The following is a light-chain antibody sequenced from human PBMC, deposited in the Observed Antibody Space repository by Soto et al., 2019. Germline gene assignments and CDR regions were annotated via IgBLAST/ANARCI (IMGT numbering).Light chain of an antibody. CDR3: QQYDNLPFT. Sequence: DIQMTQSPSSLSASVGDRVTITCQASQDMSNYLNWYQQKPGKAPKLLIYDASNLETGVPSRFSGSGSGTDFTFTISSLQAEDIATYYCQQYDNLPFTFGPGTKVDIK. CDR2: DAS. V-gene: IGKV1-33*01. J-gene: IGKJ3*01. CDR1: QDMSNY.